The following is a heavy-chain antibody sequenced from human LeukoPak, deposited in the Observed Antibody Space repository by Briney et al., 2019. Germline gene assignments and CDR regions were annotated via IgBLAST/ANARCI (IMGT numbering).Heavy chain of an antibody. Sequence: GASVKVSCKASGGTFSSYAISWVRQAPGQGLEWMGGIIPIFGTANYAQKFQGRVTITADESTSTAYTELSSLRSEDTAVYYCARDARFLEWLYGMDVWGQGTTVTVSS. J-gene: IGHJ6*02. CDR3: ARDARFLEWLYGMDV. CDR1: GGTFSSYA. CDR2: IIPIFGTA. D-gene: IGHD3-3*01. V-gene: IGHV1-69*13.